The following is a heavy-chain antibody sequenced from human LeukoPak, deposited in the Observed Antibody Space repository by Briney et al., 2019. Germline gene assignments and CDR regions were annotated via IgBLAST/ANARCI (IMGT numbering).Heavy chain of an antibody. CDR2: IYSDNT. CDR1: GFTVSSNS. J-gene: IGHJ4*02. Sequence: AGGSLRLSCTVSGFTVSSNSMSWVRQAPGKGLEWVSFIYSDNTHYSDSVKGRFTISRDNSKNTLYLQMNSLRVEDTAVYFCARRAGAYSHPYDYWGRGTLVTVSS. D-gene: IGHD4/OR15-4a*01. CDR3: ARRAGAYSHPYDY. V-gene: IGHV3-53*01.